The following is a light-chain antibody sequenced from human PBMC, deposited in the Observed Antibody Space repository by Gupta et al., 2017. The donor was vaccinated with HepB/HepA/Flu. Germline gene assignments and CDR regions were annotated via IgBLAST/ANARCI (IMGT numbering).Light chain of an antibody. V-gene: IGLV2-14*03. J-gene: IGLJ3*02. CDR1: SSDVGGFND. CDR2: DDR. CDR3: KSYESSRTREV. Sequence: SAPTHPASLPCSPGHSITISCTGTSSDVGGFNDVSWYQQHPGTAPKLLMYDDRNRPSGVSNRFSGSKSGTTASLTITGLQAEDEADYYCKSYESSRTREVFGGGTKLTVL.